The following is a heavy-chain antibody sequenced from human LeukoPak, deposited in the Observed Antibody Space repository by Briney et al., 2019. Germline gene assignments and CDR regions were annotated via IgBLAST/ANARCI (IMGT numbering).Heavy chain of an antibody. Sequence: SETLSLTCTVSGYSISSNNWWGWIRQSPGKGLEWIGYIYYSGNTYYNPSLKSRVTMSVDTSKNQFSLKLSSVTAVDTAVYYCARTAYYGSGTQGWFDPWGLGALVTVSS. CDR1: GYSISSNNW. D-gene: IGHD3-10*01. V-gene: IGHV4-28*01. CDR3: ARTAYYGSGTQGWFDP. J-gene: IGHJ5*02. CDR2: IYYSGNT.